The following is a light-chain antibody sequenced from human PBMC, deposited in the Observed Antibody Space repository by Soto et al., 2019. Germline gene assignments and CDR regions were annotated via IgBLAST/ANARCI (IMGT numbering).Light chain of an antibody. Sequence: DIQMTQSPSTLSASVGDRVTITCRASQSISRWLVWYQQKPGKAPKLLIYDASSLEVGVPSRFSGSGSGTEFTLTISSLQPDDFATYYCQQYDRYSYTFGQGTKLEIK. CDR1: QSISRW. V-gene: IGKV1-5*01. J-gene: IGKJ2*01. CDR3: QQYDRYSYT. CDR2: DAS.